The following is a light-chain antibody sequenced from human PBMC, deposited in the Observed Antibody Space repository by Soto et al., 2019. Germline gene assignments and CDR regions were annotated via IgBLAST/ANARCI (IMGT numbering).Light chain of an antibody. J-gene: IGLJ2*01. CDR1: SSDVGGYNF. CDR2: DVS. Sequence: QSALTQPASVSGSPGQSITISCTGTSSDVGGYNFVSLYQHHPGKAPKLIIYDVSNRPSGVANRFSGSKSGNTASLTISGRQAEDEADYYCSSYTSSSTVVFGGGTTLTVL. CDR3: SSYTSSSTVV. V-gene: IGLV2-14*03.